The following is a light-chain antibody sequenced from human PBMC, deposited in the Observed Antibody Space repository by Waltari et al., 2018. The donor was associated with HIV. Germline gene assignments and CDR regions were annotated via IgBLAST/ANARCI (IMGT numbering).Light chain of an antibody. CDR3: SSYTRSTTLEV. J-gene: IGLJ2*01. Sequence: QSALTQPASVSESPGQSITLSCTGSSSDVGAYHYVSWYQQHPGRAPKLIIYEVTNRPSGVSTRFSGSKSGNTASLTISGLQAEDEADYYCSSYTRSTTLEVFGGGTRLTVL. CDR2: EVT. V-gene: IGLV2-14*01. CDR1: SSDVGAYHY.